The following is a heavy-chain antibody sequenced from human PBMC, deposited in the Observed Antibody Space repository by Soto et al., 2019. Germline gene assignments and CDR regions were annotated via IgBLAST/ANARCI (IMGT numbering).Heavy chain of an antibody. CDR2: ISWESGNI. V-gene: IGHV3-9*01. CDR1: GFTFGDYA. Sequence: EVQLVESGGGLVQPGRSLRLACAASGFTFGDYAMHWVRLAPGKGLEWVSGISWESGNIGYADSVKGRFTISRDNAENSLYLQMNSLRAEDTALYYCAQGRMAGAYGYFDLWGRGTQVTVSS. CDR3: AQGRMAGAYGYFDL. J-gene: IGHJ2*01. D-gene: IGHD6-19*01.